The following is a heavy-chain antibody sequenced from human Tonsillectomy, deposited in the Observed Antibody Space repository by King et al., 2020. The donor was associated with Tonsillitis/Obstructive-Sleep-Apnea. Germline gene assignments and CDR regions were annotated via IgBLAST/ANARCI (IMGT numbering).Heavy chain of an antibody. CDR1: GFSFDFSG. D-gene: IGHD1-1*01. Sequence: VQSGRSLTLSCVASGFSFDFSGLHCVRQAPGRGLQWVAGIWYDGSVTQYADSVKGRLTISRDTAKNTVYLQMTNVRGEDTAMYYCARDKSTTTSGFDYWGQGTPVTVSS. V-gene: IGHV3-33*01. CDR3: ARDKSTTTSGFDY. CDR2: IWYDGSVT. J-gene: IGHJ4*02.